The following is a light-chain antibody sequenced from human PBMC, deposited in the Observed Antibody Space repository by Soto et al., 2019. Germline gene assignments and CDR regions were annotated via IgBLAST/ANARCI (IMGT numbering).Light chain of an antibody. CDR3: HQYYSIPLT. V-gene: IGKV4-1*01. CDR2: WAS. CDR1: RSLLHSSNNENN. J-gene: IGKJ4*01. Sequence: DIAMTQSPDSLSVSLGERATINCKASRSLLHSSNNENNLAWYQQKPGQPPKLLIYWASTRESGVPDRFTGSGSETDFSLTISGLQAEDVAVYYCHQYYSIPLTFGGGTKVELK.